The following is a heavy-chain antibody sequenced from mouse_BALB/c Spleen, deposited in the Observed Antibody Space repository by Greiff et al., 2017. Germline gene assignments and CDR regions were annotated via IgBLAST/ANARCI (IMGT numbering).Heavy chain of an antibody. CDR2: ISYDGSN. CDR3: ARRGSTGSFYAMDY. D-gene: IGHD4-1*01. V-gene: IGHV3-6*02. Sequence: DVHLVESGPGLVKPSQSLSLTCSVTGYSITSGYYWNWIRQFPGNKLEWMGYISYDGSNNYNPSLKNRISITRDTSKNQFFLKLNSVTTEDTATYYCARRGSTGSFYAMDYWGQGTSVTVSS. J-gene: IGHJ4*01. CDR1: GYSITSGYY.